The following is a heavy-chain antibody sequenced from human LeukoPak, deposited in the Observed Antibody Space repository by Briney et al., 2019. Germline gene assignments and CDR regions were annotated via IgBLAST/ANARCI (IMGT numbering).Heavy chain of an antibody. J-gene: IGHJ4*02. D-gene: IGHD6-19*01. CDR1: GFTFSTYA. V-gene: IGHV3-30*04. CDR3: ARDEHSSGWAHAFDY. CDR2: ISYDGRNK. Sequence: LTGGSLRLSCAASGFTFSTYAIHGVRQAPGKGLEWVAVISYDGRNKYYADSVKGRFTISRDNAKNSLYLQVNSLRAEDTAVYYCARDEHSSGWAHAFDYWGQGTLVTVSS.